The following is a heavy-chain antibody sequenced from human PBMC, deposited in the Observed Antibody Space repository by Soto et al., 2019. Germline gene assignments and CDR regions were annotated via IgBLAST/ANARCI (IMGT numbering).Heavy chain of an antibody. D-gene: IGHD3-10*01. Sequence: PSETLSLTCAVYGGSFSGYYWTWIRQPPGTGLEWNGEINHSGSTNYNPSLKSRVTISVDTSKNQFSLKLSSVTAADTAVYYCARPLFGRGNWFDPWGQGTLVTVSS. V-gene: IGHV4-34*01. CDR3: ARPLFGRGNWFDP. CDR2: INHSGST. J-gene: IGHJ5*02. CDR1: GGSFSGYY.